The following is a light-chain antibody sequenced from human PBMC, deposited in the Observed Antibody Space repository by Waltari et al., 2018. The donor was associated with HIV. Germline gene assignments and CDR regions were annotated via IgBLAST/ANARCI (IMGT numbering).Light chain of an antibody. CDR1: GSDVGNFNF. Sequence: QSALTQPASVSESLGQSITISCTGGGSDVGNFNFVSWYQQRPGKAPRLLIYDDLKRPSGVSTRFSASKSGKTASLTISGLQVEDEADYYCCSYGGDNTFVFGGGTTVTVL. J-gene: IGLJ3*02. V-gene: IGLV2-23*02. CDR2: DDL. CDR3: CSYGGDNTFV.